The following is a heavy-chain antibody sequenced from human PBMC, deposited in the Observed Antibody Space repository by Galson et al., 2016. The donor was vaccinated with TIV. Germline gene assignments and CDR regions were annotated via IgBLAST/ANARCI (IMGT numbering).Heavy chain of an antibody. CDR2: IQPDRGDT. J-gene: IGHJ4*02. V-gene: IGHV1-2*02. CDR3: ARGFGVFTGNNHPEDFDY. Sequence: SVKVSCKASGYKFNGYPLNWVRQAPGQGLEWMGRIQPDRGDTNAAQKFCGRVTMTADTSITTAYLELSGLRSDDTAVYYCARGFGVFTGNNHPEDFDYWGQGTLVTVSS. CDR1: GYKFNGYP. D-gene: IGHD3-9*01.